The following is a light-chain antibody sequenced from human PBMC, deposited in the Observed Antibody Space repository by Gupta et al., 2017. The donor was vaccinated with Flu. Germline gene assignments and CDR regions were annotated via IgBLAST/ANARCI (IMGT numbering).Light chain of an antibody. J-gene: IGKJ1*01. V-gene: IGKV1-5*03. CDR3: QQDNGYPTT. CDR1: QSISTW. Sequence: PSTLSASVGDRVTITCRASQSISTWLAWYQQKPGKAPEVLIYKASTLESGVPSRFSGSGSGTEFTLTISSLQPDDFATYFCQQDNGYPTTFGQGTKVDIK. CDR2: KAS.